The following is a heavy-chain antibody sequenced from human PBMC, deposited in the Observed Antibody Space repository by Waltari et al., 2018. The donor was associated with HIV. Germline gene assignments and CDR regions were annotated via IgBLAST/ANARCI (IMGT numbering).Heavy chain of an antibody. D-gene: IGHD6-19*01. Sequence: QLQLQESGPGLVTPSETLSLTCSVSGGSISSSNFYWGWFRQPPGAGLEWIGTIYHSGSTTDYPSLKGRGYLAVDTSKNQFSLKLNSVTAADAAVYYCARQPIPGIAVAGTYYYYGMDVWGQGTTVTVS. CDR2: IYHSGST. CDR3: ARQPIPGIAVAGTYYYYGMDV. J-gene: IGHJ6*02. CDR1: GGSISSSNFY. V-gene: IGHV4-39*01.